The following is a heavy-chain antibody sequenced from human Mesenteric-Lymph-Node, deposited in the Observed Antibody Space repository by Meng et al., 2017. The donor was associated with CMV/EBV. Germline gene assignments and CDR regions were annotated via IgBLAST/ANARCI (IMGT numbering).Heavy chain of an antibody. CDR1: GYTLTSYA. D-gene: IGHD3-10*01. CDR2: IKPDNGNT. J-gene: IGHJ4*02. V-gene: IGHV1-3*01. Sequence: SGYTLTSYAIHWVRQAPGQRLEWMGWIKPDNGNTKYSQKFQARVTITRDTSASTAYMELSSLRSEDTAVYYCARGRLLWFGESYFDYWGQGALVTVSS. CDR3: ARGRLLWFGESYFDY.